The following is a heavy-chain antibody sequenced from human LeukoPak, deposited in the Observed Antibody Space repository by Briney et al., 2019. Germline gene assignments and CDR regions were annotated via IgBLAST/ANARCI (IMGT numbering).Heavy chain of an antibody. V-gene: IGHV3-23*01. J-gene: IGHJ4*02. D-gene: IGHD2-15*01. CDR2: ISGSGVST. CDR1: GFTFRTSG. Sequence: GGSLRLSCAASGFTFRTSGMSWVRQAPGKGLEWVSAISGSGVSTYYADSVKGRFIISRDNSKNTLYLQMNSLRAEDTAVYYCAKQKYCSGGSCYARGLPLDYWGQGTLVTVSS. CDR3: AKQKYCSGGSCYARGLPLDY.